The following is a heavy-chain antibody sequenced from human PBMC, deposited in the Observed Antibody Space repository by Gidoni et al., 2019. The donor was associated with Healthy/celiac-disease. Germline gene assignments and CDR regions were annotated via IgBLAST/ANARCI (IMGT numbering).Heavy chain of an antibody. D-gene: IGHD3-10*01. Sequence: EVQLLESGGGLVQPGGSLRLSCAASGFPFSSYALSGVRQAPGKGLEWVSAISGSGGSTYYADSVKGRFTISRDNSKNTLYLQMNSLRAEDTAVYYCAKDQITMVRGVIITGFDYWGQGTLVTVSS. CDR1: GFPFSSYA. V-gene: IGHV3-23*01. CDR3: AKDQITMVRGVIITGFDY. CDR2: ISGSGGST. J-gene: IGHJ4*02.